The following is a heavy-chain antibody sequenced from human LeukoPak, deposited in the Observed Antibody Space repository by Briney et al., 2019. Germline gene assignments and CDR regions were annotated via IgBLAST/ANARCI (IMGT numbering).Heavy chain of an antibody. CDR3: ARGSDLYSSSWYFPYYYYGMDV. CDR1: GDSVSSNSAA. CDR2: TYYRSKGYN. Sequence: SQTLSLTCAISGDSVSSNSAAWNWIRQSPSRGLEWLGRTYYRSKGYNDYAVSVKSRITINPDTSKNQFSLQLNFVTPEDTAVYYCARGSDLYSSSWYFPYYYYGMDVWGQGTTVTVSS. V-gene: IGHV6-1*01. D-gene: IGHD6-13*01. J-gene: IGHJ6*02.